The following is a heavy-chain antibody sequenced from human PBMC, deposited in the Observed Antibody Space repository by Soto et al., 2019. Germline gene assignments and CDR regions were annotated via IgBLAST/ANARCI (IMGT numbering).Heavy chain of an antibody. D-gene: IGHD6-13*01. CDR1: GFTFSSYS. Sequence: EVQLVESGGGLVKPGGSLRLSCAASGFTFSSYSMNWVRQAPGKGLEWVSSISSSSSYIYYADSVKGRFTISRDNAKNTRYLQMNSLRAEDTAVYYCASDRGLIAAAGGVFDYWGQGTLVTVSS. V-gene: IGHV3-21*01. CDR3: ASDRGLIAAAGGVFDY. CDR2: ISSSSSYI. J-gene: IGHJ4*02.